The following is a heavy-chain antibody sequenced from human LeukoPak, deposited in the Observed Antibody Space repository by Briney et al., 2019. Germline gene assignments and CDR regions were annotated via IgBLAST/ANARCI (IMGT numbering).Heavy chain of an antibody. J-gene: IGHJ4*02. CDR1: GDSVSSSSAA. V-gene: IGHV6-1*01. Sequence: SQTLSLTCAISGDSVSSSSAAWNWVRQSPSRGLEWLGRTYYRSKWYNDYAVSVKSRITINPDTSKNQFSLQLNSVTPEDTAVYYCARAYIAVAGYYFDYWGQGTLVTVSS. CDR3: ARAYIAVAGYYFDY. D-gene: IGHD6-19*01. CDR2: TYYRSKWYN.